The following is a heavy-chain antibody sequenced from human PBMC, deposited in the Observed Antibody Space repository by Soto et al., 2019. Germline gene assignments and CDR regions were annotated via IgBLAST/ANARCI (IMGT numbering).Heavy chain of an antibody. D-gene: IGHD2-8*02. CDR1: GYSFTNYW. CDR2: IYPSDSDT. Sequence: GESLKISCKGSGYSFTNYWIAWVRQMPGKGLEYMGIIYPSDSDTRYSPSFQGQVTFSADKSISTAYLQWSSLKASDSAIYYCARLFLLGGRDVWGLGTTVTVPS. J-gene: IGHJ6*02. V-gene: IGHV5-51*01. CDR3: ARLFLLGGRDV.